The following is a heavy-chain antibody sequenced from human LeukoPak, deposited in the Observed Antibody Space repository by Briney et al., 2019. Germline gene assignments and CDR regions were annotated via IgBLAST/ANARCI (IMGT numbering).Heavy chain of an antibody. Sequence: SETLSLTCTVSGGSISSYYWSWIRQPPGKGLEWIGYIYYSGSTNYNPSLTSRVTISVDTSKNQFSLKLSSVTAADTAVYYCARCSYWYFDLWGRGTLVTVSS. CDR1: GGSISSYY. D-gene: IGHD3-10*02. J-gene: IGHJ2*01. V-gene: IGHV4-59*01. CDR3: ARCSYWYFDL. CDR2: IYYSGST.